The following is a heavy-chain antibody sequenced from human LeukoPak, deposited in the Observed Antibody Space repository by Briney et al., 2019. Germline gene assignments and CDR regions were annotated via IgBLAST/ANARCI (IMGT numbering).Heavy chain of an antibody. Sequence: SETLSLTCTVSGGSISSYYWSWIRQPPGKGLEWIGYIYYSGSTNYNPSLKSRVTISVDTSKNQFSLKLSSVTAADSAVYYCARHVAAAGTYGMDVWGQGTTVTVSS. CDR2: IYYSGST. CDR1: GGSISSYY. J-gene: IGHJ6*02. D-gene: IGHD6-13*01. V-gene: IGHV4-59*08. CDR3: ARHVAAAGTYGMDV.